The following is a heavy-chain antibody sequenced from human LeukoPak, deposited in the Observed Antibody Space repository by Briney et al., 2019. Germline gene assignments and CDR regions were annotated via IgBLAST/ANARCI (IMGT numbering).Heavy chain of an antibody. CDR3: AKDLSYGSLWFDP. CDR1: GFTFSSHG. CDR2: IWYDGSRT. D-gene: IGHD3-10*01. Sequence: PGGSLRLSCAASGFTFSSHGMQWVRQAPGKGLEWVALIWYDGSRTNYVDSVMGRFTISRDSSKNRLYLQMDNLRVEDTAVYFCAKDLSYGSLWFDPWGQGTLVTVSS. V-gene: IGHV3-33*06. J-gene: IGHJ5*02.